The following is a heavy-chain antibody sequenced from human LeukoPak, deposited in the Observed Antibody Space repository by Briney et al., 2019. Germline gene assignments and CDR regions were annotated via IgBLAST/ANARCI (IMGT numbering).Heavy chain of an antibody. J-gene: IGHJ4*02. CDR1: GYTFTSYG. Sequence: ASVKVSCKASGYTFTSYGISWVRQAPGQELEWMGWINAYNDNANYAQKFQGRVTMTTDTSTSTAYMELRSLRSDDTAVFYCARAGGSYSPSDYWGQGTLVTVSS. CDR3: ARAGGSYSPSDY. V-gene: IGHV1-18*01. CDR2: INAYNDNA. D-gene: IGHD2-21*01.